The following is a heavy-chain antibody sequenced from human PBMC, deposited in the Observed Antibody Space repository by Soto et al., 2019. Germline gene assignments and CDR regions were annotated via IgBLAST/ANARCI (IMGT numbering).Heavy chain of an antibody. J-gene: IGHJ3*02. D-gene: IGHD6-13*01. CDR3: AKIPHSSSWYLDAFDI. Sequence: EVQLLESGGGLVQPGGSLRLSCAASGVTISSYAMNWVRQAPGKGLEWGSAISGSGGSTYYADSVKGRFTISRDNSKNTLYLQMNSPRAEDTAVYYCAKIPHSSSWYLDAFDIWGQGTMVTVSS. V-gene: IGHV3-23*01. CDR2: ISGSGGST. CDR1: GVTISSYA.